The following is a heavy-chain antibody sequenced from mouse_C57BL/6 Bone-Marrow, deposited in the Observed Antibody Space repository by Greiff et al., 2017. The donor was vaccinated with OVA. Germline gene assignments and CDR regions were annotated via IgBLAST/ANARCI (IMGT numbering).Heavy chain of an antibody. CDR1: GFSFNTYA. Sequence: EVQGVESGGGLVQPKGSLKLSCAASGFSFNTYAMNWVRQAPGKGLEWVARIRSKSNNYATYYADSVKDRFTISRDDSESMLYLQMNNLKTEDTAMYYCVRPYYDGGAMDYWGQGTSVTVSS. CDR3: VRPYYDGGAMDY. D-gene: IGHD1-1*01. J-gene: IGHJ4*01. V-gene: IGHV10-1*01. CDR2: IRSKSNNYAT.